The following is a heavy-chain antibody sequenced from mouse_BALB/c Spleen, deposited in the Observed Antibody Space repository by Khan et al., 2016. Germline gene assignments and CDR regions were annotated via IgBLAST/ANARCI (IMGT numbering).Heavy chain of an antibody. CDR1: GYIFGSYW. CDR3: ARGVY. J-gene: IGHJ3*01. CDR2: ILPGSGST. V-gene: IGHV1-9*01. Sequence: QVQLQQSGAELMKPGASVKISCKATGYIFGSYWIEWVKQRPGHGLEWIGEILPGSGSTKYNENFKVTATFSAETSSNTAYMQLRSLPSEDSAVYDCARGVYWGQGTLVTVSA.